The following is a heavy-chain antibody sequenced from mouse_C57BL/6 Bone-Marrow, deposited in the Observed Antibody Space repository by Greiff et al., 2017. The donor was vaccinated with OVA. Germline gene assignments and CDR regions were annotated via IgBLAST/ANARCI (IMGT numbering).Heavy chain of an antibody. V-gene: IGHV1-39*01. Sequence: EVQLQQSGPELVKPGASVKISCKASGYSFTDYNMNWVKQSNGKSLEWIGVINPNYGTTSYNQKFKGKATLTVDQSSSTAYMQLNSLTSEDSAVYYCARSYYYGSSYGRLAYWGQGTLVTVSA. CDR3: ARSYYYGSSYGRLAY. J-gene: IGHJ3*01. CDR1: GYSFTDYN. D-gene: IGHD1-1*01. CDR2: INPNYGTT.